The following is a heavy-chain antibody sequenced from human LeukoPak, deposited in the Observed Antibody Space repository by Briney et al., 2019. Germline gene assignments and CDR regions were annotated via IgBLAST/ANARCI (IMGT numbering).Heavy chain of an antibody. D-gene: IGHD6-13*01. CDR2: INSNTGGT. Sequence: ASVKVSCKASGYTFTDYYMHWVRQVPGQGLEWMGWINSNTGGTNYAQEFQGRVTMTRDTSISTAYMELSRLRSDDTAVYYCARGYSSSWYLDYWGQGTLVTVSS. CDR1: GYTFTDYY. V-gene: IGHV1-2*02. J-gene: IGHJ4*02. CDR3: ARGYSSSWYLDY.